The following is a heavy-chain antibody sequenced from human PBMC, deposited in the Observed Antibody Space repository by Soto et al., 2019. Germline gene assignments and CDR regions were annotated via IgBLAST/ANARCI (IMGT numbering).Heavy chain of an antibody. CDR2: INAGNGNT. Sequence: GASVKVSFKASGYTFTSYAMHWLRQAPGQRLEWMGWINAGNGNTKYSQKFQGRVTITRDTSISTAYMELSRLRSDDTAVYYCARGVGELGYYYGMDVWGQGTTVTVSS. D-gene: IGHD1-26*01. V-gene: IGHV1-3*01. J-gene: IGHJ6*02. CDR1: GYTFTSYA. CDR3: ARGVGELGYYYGMDV.